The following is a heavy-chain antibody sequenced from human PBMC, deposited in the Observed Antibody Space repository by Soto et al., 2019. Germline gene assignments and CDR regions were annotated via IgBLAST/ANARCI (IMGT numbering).Heavy chain of an antibody. D-gene: IGHD6-13*01. CDR2: ISNNGAHT. CDR1: GFTFSNYE. V-gene: IGHV3-64*01. Sequence: EAQLVESGGGLVQPGGSLRLSCAASGFTFSNYEMHWVRQAPGKGLDYVSGISNNGAHTDYAKSVKGRFTIARDKSENTLYRQMGSLRAEDMALYYCARRGYGSRWPNVYMDVWGKGTTVTVSS. J-gene: IGHJ6*03. CDR3: ARRGYGSRWPNVYMDV.